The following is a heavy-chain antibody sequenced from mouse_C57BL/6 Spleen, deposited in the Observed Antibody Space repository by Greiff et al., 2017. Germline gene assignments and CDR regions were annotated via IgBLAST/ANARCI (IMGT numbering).Heavy chain of an antibody. J-gene: IGHJ2*01. V-gene: IGHV5-9-1*02. CDR3: TRDDLLLRPFDY. Sequence: EVHLVESGDGLVKPGGSLKLSCAASGFTFSSYAMSWVRQTPEKRLEWVAYISSGGDYIYYADTVKGRFTISRDNARNTLYLQMSSLKSEDTAMYYCTRDDLLLRPFDYWGQGTTLTVSS. D-gene: IGHD1-1*01. CDR2: ISSGGDYI. CDR1: GFTFSSYA.